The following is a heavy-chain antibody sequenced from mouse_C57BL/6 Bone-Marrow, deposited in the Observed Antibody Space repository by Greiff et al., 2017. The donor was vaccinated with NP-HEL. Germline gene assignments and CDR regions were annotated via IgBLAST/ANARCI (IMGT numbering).Heavy chain of an antibody. J-gene: IGHJ1*03. CDR2: IYPGSGST. D-gene: IGHD2-3*01. Sequence: QVQLQQPGAELVKPGASVKMSCKASGYTFTSYWITWVKQRPGQGLEWIGDIYPGSGSTNYNEKFKSKATLTVDTSSSPAYMQLSSLTSEDSAVYYCARGTYDGYYPYFDVWGTGTTVTVSS. CDR3: ARGTYDGYYPYFDV. CDR1: GYTFTSYW. V-gene: IGHV1-55*01.